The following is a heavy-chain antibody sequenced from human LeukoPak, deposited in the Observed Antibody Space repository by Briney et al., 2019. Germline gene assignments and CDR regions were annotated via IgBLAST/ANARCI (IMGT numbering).Heavy chain of an antibody. Sequence: GGSLRLSCAASGFTFSSYGMSWVRQAPGKGLEWVSAIGGGGGGTYYADSVKGRFTISRDNSKNTLYLQMNSLRAEDTAVYYCAKGYSSSCPDYWGQGTLVTVSS. D-gene: IGHD6-13*01. J-gene: IGHJ4*02. CDR2: IGGGGGGT. V-gene: IGHV3-23*01. CDR3: AKGYSSSCPDY. CDR1: GFTFSSYG.